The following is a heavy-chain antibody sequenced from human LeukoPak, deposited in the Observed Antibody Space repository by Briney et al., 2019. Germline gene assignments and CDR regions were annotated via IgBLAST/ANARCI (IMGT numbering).Heavy chain of an antibody. Sequence: PGGSLRLSCAASGFTFDDYATHWVRQAPGKGLEWVSGISWNSGSIGYADSVKGRFTISRDNAKNSLYLQMNSLRAEDTALYYCAKDIGYDFWSGYYTPVFGYWGQGTLVTVSS. D-gene: IGHD3-3*01. CDR1: GFTFDDYA. CDR2: ISWNSGSI. CDR3: AKDIGYDFWSGYYTPVFGY. V-gene: IGHV3-9*01. J-gene: IGHJ4*02.